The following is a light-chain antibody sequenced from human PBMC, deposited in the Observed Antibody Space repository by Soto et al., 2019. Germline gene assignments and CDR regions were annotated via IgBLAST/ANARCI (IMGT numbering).Light chain of an antibody. CDR3: MQGTHWPRT. J-gene: IGKJ1*01. CDR1: QSLVYIDGDTY. Sequence: DVVMTQSPLSLPVTLGQPASISCRSSQSLVYIDGDTYLNWFQQRPGQSPRRLIYKVSNRDSGVPERFSGSGSGADFTLKISRMEAEDVGIYYCMQGTHWPRTFGQGTKVEIK. CDR2: KVS. V-gene: IGKV2-30*01.